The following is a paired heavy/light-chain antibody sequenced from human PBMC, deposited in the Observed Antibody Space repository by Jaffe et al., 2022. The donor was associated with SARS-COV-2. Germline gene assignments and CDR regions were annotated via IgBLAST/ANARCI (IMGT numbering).Heavy chain of an antibody. CDR3: AREYYDPWGYYYYDY. CDR1: GYTFTKHS. V-gene: IGHV1-3*01. D-gene: IGHD3-22*01. J-gene: IGHJ4*02. Sequence: QVQLVQSGAEVKKTGASVKVSCKASGYTFTKHSMHWVRQAPGQRLEWMGWINAGNGNTKYSQKFQDRVTITRDTSASTAYMELSSLRSEDSAVYFCAREYYDPWGYYYYDYWGQGTLVTVSS. CDR2: INAGNGNT.
Light chain of an antibody. CDR2: AAS. V-gene: IGKV1-39*01. CDR1: QSISRN. CDR3: QQSYSSPQT. Sequence: DIQMTQSPSSLSASVGDRVTITCRASQSISRNLNWYQQKPGKAPKFLIYAASSLQSGVPSRFSGSGSGTDFTLTISSLQPEDFATYYCQQSYSSPQTFGGGTKVEIK. J-gene: IGKJ4*01.